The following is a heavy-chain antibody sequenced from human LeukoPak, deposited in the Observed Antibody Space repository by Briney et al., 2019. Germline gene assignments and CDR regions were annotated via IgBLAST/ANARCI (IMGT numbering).Heavy chain of an antibody. Sequence: GESLKISCKGSGYSFTSYWIGWVRQMPGKGLEWMGIIYPGDSDTRYSPSFQGQVTISADKSISTAYLQWSSLKASDTAMYYCARIPSYDSSGYNWFDPWGQGTLVTVSS. D-gene: IGHD3-22*01. CDR3: ARIPSYDSSGYNWFDP. CDR2: IYPGDSDT. CDR1: GYSFTSYW. J-gene: IGHJ5*02. V-gene: IGHV5-51*01.